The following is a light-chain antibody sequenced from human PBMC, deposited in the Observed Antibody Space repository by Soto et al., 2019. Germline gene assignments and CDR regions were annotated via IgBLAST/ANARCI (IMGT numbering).Light chain of an antibody. CDR3: CSYADMHSYV. CDR1: RSDVGGYNY. Sequence: QSVLTQPRSVSGSPGQSVTISCTGTRSDVGGYNYVSWYQQHPGKAPKLLIYGVSERPSGVPDRFSGSKSGSTASLTISGLQAEEEADYYCCSYADMHSYVFGPGTKVTVL. CDR2: GVS. V-gene: IGLV2-11*01. J-gene: IGLJ1*01.